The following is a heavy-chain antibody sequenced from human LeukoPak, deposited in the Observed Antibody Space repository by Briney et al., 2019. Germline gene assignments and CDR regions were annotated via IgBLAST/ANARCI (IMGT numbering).Heavy chain of an antibody. CDR2: ISAYNGNT. CDR3: AETHGVP. J-gene: IGHJ4*02. D-gene: IGHD2-8*01. Sequence: VASVKVSCKASGYTFTSYGISWVRQAPGQGLEWMGWISAYNGNTNYAQKFQGRVTITADESTSTAYMELSSLRSEDTAVYYCAETHGVPWGQGTLVTVSS. V-gene: IGHV1-18*01. CDR1: GYTFTSYG.